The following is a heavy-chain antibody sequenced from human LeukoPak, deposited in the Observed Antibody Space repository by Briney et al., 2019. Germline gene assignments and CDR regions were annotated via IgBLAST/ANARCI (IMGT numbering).Heavy chain of an antibody. CDR3: AKRVPYSSSSVYFDY. CDR1: GFTFSSYG. D-gene: IGHD6-6*01. Sequence: GGSLRLSCAASGFTFSSYGMSWARQAPGKGLEWVSAISDSGRDTYFADSVKGRFTISRDNSKNALYLQMNSLRAEDSAIYYCAKRVPYSSSSVYFDYWGQGTLVTVSS. CDR2: ISDSGRDT. J-gene: IGHJ4*02. V-gene: IGHV3-23*01.